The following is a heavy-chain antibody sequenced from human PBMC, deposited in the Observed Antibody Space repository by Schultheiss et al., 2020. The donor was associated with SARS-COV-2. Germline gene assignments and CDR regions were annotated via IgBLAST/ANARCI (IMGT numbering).Heavy chain of an antibody. CDR1: GYTFTGYY. V-gene: IGHV1-18*04. CDR2: ISAYNGNT. CDR3: AREAFDI. J-gene: IGHJ3*02. Sequence: ASVKVSCKASGYTFTGYYMHWVRQAPGQGLEWMGWISAYNGNTNYAQKLQGRVTMTTDTSTSTAYMELSSLRSEDTAVYYCAREAFDIWGQGTMVTVSS.